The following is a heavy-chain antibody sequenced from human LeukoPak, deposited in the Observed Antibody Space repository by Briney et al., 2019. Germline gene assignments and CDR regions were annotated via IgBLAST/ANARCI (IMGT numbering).Heavy chain of an antibody. D-gene: IGHD3-3*01. CDR1: GFTFSSYS. CDR2: ISSSSTGI. Sequence: PGGSLRLSCAASGFTFSSYSMNWVRQAPGKGLEWVSYISSSSTGIYYADSVKGRFTISRDNAKNSLYLHMSSLRAEDTAVYYCARGVGFDPWGQGTLVTVSS. V-gene: IGHV3-48*04. CDR3: ARGVGFDP. J-gene: IGHJ5*02.